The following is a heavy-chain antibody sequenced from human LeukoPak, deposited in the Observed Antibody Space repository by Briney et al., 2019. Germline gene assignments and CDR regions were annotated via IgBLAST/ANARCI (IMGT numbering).Heavy chain of an antibody. J-gene: IGHJ1*01. V-gene: IGHV3-7*01. Sequence: PGGSLRLSCAASGFTFSTYWMTSVRQAPGTGLEWVANIKEDGSREYYVDSVKGRFTISRDNAKNSLYLQMDSLTAEDTAVYYCARDSPGYGAYVSWGQGTLVSVSS. CDR2: IKEDGSRE. CDR1: GFTFSTYW. CDR3: ARDSPGYGAYVS. D-gene: IGHD5-12*01.